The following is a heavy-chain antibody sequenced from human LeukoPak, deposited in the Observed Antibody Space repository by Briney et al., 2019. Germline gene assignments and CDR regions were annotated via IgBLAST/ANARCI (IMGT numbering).Heavy chain of an antibody. CDR2: IIPIFGTA. D-gene: IGHD6-19*01. CDR1: GGTFSSYA. V-gene: IGHV1-69*13. J-gene: IGHJ4*02. CDR3: ARAVAGRLIFDY. Sequence: ASVKVSCKASGGTFSSYAISWVRQAPGQGLEWMGGIIPIFGTANYAQKFQGRVTITADESTSTAYMELSSLRSEDTAVYYCARAVAGRLIFDYWGRGTLDTVSS.